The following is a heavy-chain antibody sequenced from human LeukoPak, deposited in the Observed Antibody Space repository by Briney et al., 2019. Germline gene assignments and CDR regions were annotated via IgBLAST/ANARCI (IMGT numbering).Heavy chain of an antibody. Sequence: IPSETLSLTCTVSGGSVSSGSYYWSWIRQPPGKGLEWIGYIYYSGSTNYNPSLKSRVTISVDTSKNQFSLKLSSVTATDTAVYYCARGVSMIVVVIHDWYFDLWGRGTLVTVSS. CDR1: GGSVSSGSYY. D-gene: IGHD3-22*01. CDR3: ARGVSMIVVVIHDWYFDL. J-gene: IGHJ2*01. V-gene: IGHV4-61*01. CDR2: IYYSGST.